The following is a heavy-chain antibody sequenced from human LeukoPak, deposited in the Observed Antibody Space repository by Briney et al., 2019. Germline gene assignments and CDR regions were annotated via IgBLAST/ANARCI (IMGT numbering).Heavy chain of an antibody. D-gene: IGHD1-26*01. CDR3: AKSGSYLEYLQH. Sequence: SQTLSLACAISGDSVSGNIATRNWIRQSPSRGLEWLGRTYYRSRWHNVYAESVKSRITINPDTSKNQFSLLLNSVTPEDTAVYYCAKSGSYLEYLQHWGQGTPVTVSS. V-gene: IGHV6-1*01. CDR1: GDSVSGNIAT. J-gene: IGHJ1*01. CDR2: TYYRSRWHN.